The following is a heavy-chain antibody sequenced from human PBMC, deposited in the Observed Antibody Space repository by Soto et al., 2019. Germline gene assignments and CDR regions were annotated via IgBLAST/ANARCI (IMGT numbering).Heavy chain of an antibody. D-gene: IGHD3-22*01. J-gene: IGHJ4*02. Sequence: PGGSLRLSCAASTFTFSSYGMHWVRQAPGKGLEWVAVISFDGRNKYYADPVKGRFTISRDNSKHTLYLQMNSLRAEDTAVYYCAKDGPNSSGYPSLDYWGQGTLVTVSS. CDR3: AKDGPNSSGYPSLDY. V-gene: IGHV3-30*18. CDR2: ISFDGRNK. CDR1: TFTFSSYG.